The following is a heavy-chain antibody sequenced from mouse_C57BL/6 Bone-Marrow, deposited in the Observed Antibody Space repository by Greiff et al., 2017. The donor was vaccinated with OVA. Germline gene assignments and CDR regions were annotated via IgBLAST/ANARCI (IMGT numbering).Heavy chain of an antibody. CDR3: ARGRYYDLFLDY. D-gene: IGHD2-4*01. CDR1: GYTFTSYW. Sequence: QVQLQQPGAELVKPGASVKLSCKASGYTFTSYWMHWVKQRPGQGLEWIGMIHPNSGSTNYNEKFKSKATLTVDKSSSTAYMQLSSLTSEDSAVYYCARGRYYDLFLDYWGQGTTLTVSS. V-gene: IGHV1-64*01. CDR2: IHPNSGST. J-gene: IGHJ2*01.